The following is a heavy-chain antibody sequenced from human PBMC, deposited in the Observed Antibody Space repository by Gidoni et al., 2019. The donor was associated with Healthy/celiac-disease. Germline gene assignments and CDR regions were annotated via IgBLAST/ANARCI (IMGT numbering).Heavy chain of an antibody. V-gene: IGHV1-8*01. J-gene: IGHJ6*02. CDR2: MNPNSGNT. Sequence: QVQLVQSGAEVKKPGASVKVSCKASGYTFTSYDINWWRQATGPGLEWMGWMNPNSGNTGYAQKFQGRVTMTRNTAISTAYMELSSLRSEDTAVYYCARGSSLRYFDWWGGYYYGMDVWGQGTTVTVSS. CDR3: ARGSSLRYFDWWGGYYYGMDV. D-gene: IGHD3-9*01. CDR1: GYTFTSYD.